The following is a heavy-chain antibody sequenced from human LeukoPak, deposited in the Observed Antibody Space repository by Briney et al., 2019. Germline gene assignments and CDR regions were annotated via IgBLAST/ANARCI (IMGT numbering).Heavy chain of an antibody. J-gene: IGHJ6*02. CDR1: GFTFSSYG. V-gene: IGHV3-30*02. Sequence: PGGSLRLSCAASGFTFSSYGMHWVRQAPGKGLEWVAVIWYDGSNKYYADSVKGRFTISRDNSKNTLYLQMNSLRAEDTAVYYCAKDSAYHGMDVWGQGTTVTVSS. CDR3: AKDSAYHGMDV. CDR2: IWYDGSNK.